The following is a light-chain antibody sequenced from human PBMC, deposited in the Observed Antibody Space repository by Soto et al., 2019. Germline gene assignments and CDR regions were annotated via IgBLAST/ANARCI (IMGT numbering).Light chain of an antibody. CDR1: QSVSSNY. CDR3: QQYDTSPRT. J-gene: IGKJ1*01. CDR2: GTS. V-gene: IGKV3-20*01. Sequence: EIVLTQSPGTLSLSPGERATLSCRASQSVSSNYLAWYQQKRGQAPRLLIYGTSSRATGIPTRFSGSGSGKDFTLTISRMEPEDVAVYYCQQYDTSPRTFGQGTKVEI.